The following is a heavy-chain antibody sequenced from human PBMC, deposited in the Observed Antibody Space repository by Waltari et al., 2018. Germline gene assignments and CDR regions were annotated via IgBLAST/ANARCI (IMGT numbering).Heavy chain of an antibody. J-gene: IGHJ3*01. CDR1: GYAFRRSY. Sequence: HAQLMQSGAEVKQPGASVKVSFKASGYAFRRSYIHWVRPAPGQGLELRGWINPNSGDTHHAQKFQDSVTLTRDTSITTTYLELSSLTSDDAAVYFCARDQYGGYPPNAFDLWGQGTKVTVSS. V-gene: IGHV1-2*02. CDR2: INPNSGDT. CDR3: ARDQYGGYPPNAFDL. D-gene: IGHD3-16*02.